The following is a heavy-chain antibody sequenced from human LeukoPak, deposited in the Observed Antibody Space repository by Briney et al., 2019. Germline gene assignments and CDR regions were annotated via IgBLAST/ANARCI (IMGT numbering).Heavy chain of an antibody. V-gene: IGHV4-39*07. CDR2: IYHSGST. CDR1: GGSISSSSYY. Sequence: PSETLSLTCTVSGGSISSSSYYWGWIRQSPGKGLEWIGSIYHSGSTYYNPSLKSRVTISVDTSKNQFSLKLSSVTAADTAVYYCARGGLFEFLEWLFGDYWGQGTLVTVSS. J-gene: IGHJ4*02. CDR3: ARGGLFEFLEWLFGDY. D-gene: IGHD3-3*01.